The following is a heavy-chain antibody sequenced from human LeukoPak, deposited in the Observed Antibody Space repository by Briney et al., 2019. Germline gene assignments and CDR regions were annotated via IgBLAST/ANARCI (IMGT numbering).Heavy chain of an antibody. CDR3: ARQRRLGYCSSTSCYAYYYGMDV. CDR2: ISYDGSNK. J-gene: IGHJ6*04. Sequence: GGSLRLSCAASGFTFSSYAMHWVRQAPGKGLEWVAVISYDGSNKYYADSVKGRFTTSRDNSKNTLYLQMNSLRAEDTAVYYCARQRRLGYCSSTSCYAYYYGMDVWGKGTTVTVSS. D-gene: IGHD2-2*01. V-gene: IGHV3-30*04. CDR1: GFTFSSYA.